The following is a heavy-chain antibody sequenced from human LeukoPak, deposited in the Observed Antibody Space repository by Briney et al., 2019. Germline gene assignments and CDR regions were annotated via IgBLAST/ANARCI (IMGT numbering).Heavy chain of an antibody. CDR3: AKDITITIFGGRGAFDI. CDR2: ISWNSGSI. V-gene: IGHV3-9*03. D-gene: IGHD3-3*01. J-gene: IGHJ3*02. Sequence: GRSLRLSCAASGFTFDDYAMHWVRQAPGKGLEWVSGISWNSGSIGYADSVKGRFTISRDKAKNSLYLQMNSLRAEDMALYYCAKDITITIFGGRGAFDIWGQGTMVTVSS. CDR1: GFTFDDYA.